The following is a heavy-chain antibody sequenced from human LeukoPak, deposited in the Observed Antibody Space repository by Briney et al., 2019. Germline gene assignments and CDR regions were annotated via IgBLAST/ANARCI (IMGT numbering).Heavy chain of an antibody. Sequence: SETLSLTXTVSGGSIXXXXXXXIRQXPGXGLEWIXXXXXXXXXXXXXXXXXXXXXSVDTSKNQFSLRLSSVTAADTAVYYCARTNAFDIWGQGTMVTVSS. V-gene: IGHV4-59*01. J-gene: IGHJ3*02. CDR1: GGSIXXXX. CDR3: ARTNAFDI. CDR2: XXXXXXX.